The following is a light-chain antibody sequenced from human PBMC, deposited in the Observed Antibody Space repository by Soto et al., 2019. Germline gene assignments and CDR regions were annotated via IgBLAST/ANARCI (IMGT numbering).Light chain of an antibody. V-gene: IGKV3-15*01. CDR2: SAS. Sequence: EIVMTQSPATLSASPGERATLACRASQSVSSKLAWYQHKPGQAPRLLIYSASTRATGIPARFNGSGSGTEFTPTIISRQTEDFAVSYCQQYYNWSILYTFGQGTKLEIK. J-gene: IGKJ2*01. CDR1: QSVSSK. CDR3: QQYYNWSILYT.